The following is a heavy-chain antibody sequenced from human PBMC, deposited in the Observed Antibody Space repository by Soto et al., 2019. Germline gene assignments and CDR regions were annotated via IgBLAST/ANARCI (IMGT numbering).Heavy chain of an antibody. J-gene: IGHJ6*02. V-gene: IGHV1-69*01. D-gene: IGHD2-2*01. CDR3: ARSQGSITSIEIYYYYYYGMDV. CDR2: IIPISETT. Sequence: QVQLVQSGAEVKKPGSSVKVSCKASGGTFSSYAISWVRQAPGQGLEWMGGIIPISETTNYAQKFQGRVTITAEESKSTADIELSSLRSEDTAVQYCARSQGSITSIEIYYYYYYGMDVWGQGTRVTVSS. CDR1: GGTFSSYA.